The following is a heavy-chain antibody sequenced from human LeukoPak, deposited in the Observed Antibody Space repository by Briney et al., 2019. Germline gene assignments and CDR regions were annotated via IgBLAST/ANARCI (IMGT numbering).Heavy chain of an antibody. J-gene: IGHJ4*02. CDR1: GYTFTSYD. D-gene: IGHD6-13*01. CDR3: AKDISEEQLDDPFDY. V-gene: IGHV1-8*01. Sequence: GASVKVSCKASGYTFTSYDINWVRQATGQGLEWMGWMNPNSGNTGYAQKFQGRVTMTRNTSISTAYMELSSLRSEDTALYYCAKDISEEQLDDPFDYWGQGTLVTVSS. CDR2: MNPNSGNT.